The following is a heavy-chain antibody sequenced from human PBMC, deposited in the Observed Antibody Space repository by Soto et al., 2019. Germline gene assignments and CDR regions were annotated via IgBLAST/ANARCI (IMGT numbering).Heavy chain of an antibody. CDR1: GFTFSSYS. CDR3: ARDFEKRCSGGSCYSYYYYGMDV. D-gene: IGHD2-15*01. J-gene: IGHJ6*02. CDR2: ISSSSSYI. V-gene: IGHV3-21*01. Sequence: GGSLRLSCAASGFTFSSYSMNWVRQAPGKGLEWVSSISSSSSYIYYADSVKGRFTISRDNAKNSLYLQMNSLRAEDTAVYYCARDFEKRCSGGSCYSYYYYGMDVWGQGTTVTVSS.